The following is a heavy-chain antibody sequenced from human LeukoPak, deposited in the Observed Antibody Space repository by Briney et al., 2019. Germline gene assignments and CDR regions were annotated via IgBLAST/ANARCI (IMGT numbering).Heavy chain of an antibody. CDR2: ISYDGSNK. Sequence: PGGSLRLSCAASGFTFSSYGMHWVRQAPGKGLEWVAVISYDGSNKYYADSVKGRFTISRDNSKNTLYLQVNSLRAEDTAVYYCAKPGIAVAGTSDAFDIWGQGTMVTVSS. V-gene: IGHV3-30*18. CDR1: GFTFSSYG. J-gene: IGHJ3*02. D-gene: IGHD6-19*01. CDR3: AKPGIAVAGTSDAFDI.